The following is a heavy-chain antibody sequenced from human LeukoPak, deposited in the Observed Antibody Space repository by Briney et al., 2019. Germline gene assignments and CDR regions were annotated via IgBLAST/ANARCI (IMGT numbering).Heavy chain of an antibody. CDR1: GGSFSGYY. Sequence: SETLSLTCAAYGGSFSGYYWSWIRQPPGKGLEWIGEINHSGSTNYNPSLKSRVTISVDTSKNQFSLKLSSVTAADTAVYYCARGEGSSSWYYFDYWGQGTLVTVSS. J-gene: IGHJ4*02. CDR2: INHSGST. D-gene: IGHD6-13*01. CDR3: ARGEGSSSWYYFDY. V-gene: IGHV4-34*01.